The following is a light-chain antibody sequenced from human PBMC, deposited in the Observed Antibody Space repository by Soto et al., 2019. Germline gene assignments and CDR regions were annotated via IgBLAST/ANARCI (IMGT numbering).Light chain of an antibody. CDR2: EVS. J-gene: IGLJ1*01. CDR3: SSYASSIFYV. Sequence: QSALTQPASLSGSPGQSITISCTGTSSDVGGSKYVSWYQQHSGKAPKLMIYEVSNRPSGISSRFSGSKSGNTASLTISGLQAEDEADYYCSSYASSIFYVFGTGTKLTVL. V-gene: IGLV2-14*01. CDR1: SSDVGGSKY.